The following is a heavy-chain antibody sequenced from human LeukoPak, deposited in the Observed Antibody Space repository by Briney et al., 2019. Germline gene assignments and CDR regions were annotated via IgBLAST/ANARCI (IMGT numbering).Heavy chain of an antibody. CDR3: ARVNYVGLTGYCPYDF. CDR2: IYHSGVA. Sequence: SETLSLTCSVSGDCITSGHYWAWIRQPPGKGLEWIGSIYHSGVAYSNASLNSRITMSVSTSRNEFSLNVTSVTAADTAVYYCARVNYVGLTGYCPYDFWGQGILVTVSS. CDR1: GDCITSGHY. J-gene: IGHJ4*01. D-gene: IGHD3-9*01. V-gene: IGHV4-38-2*02.